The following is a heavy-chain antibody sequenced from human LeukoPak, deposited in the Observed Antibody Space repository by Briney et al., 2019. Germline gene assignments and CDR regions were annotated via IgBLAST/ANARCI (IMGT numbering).Heavy chain of an antibody. CDR1: GFTFSSYS. V-gene: IGHV3-21*01. CDR2: IRSNSNYI. Sequence: GGSLRLSCVGSGFTFSSYSMNWVRQAPGKGLEWVSSIRSNSNYIYYEDSVKGRFTISRDNAKNSLYLQMNSLRVEDTAIYYCTRDRTIMPLDSWGQGTLVTVSS. J-gene: IGHJ4*02. D-gene: IGHD5-12*01. CDR3: TRDRTIMPLDS.